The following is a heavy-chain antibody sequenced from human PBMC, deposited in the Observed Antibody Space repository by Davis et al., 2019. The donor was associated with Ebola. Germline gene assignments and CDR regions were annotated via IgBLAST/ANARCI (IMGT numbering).Heavy chain of an antibody. J-gene: IGHJ4*02. D-gene: IGHD3-10*02. CDR1: GYTFTSYA. CDR3: ARDFGGSAGFWLFGGADY. V-gene: IGHV1-3*01. Sequence: ASVKVSCKASGYTFTSYAMHWVRQAPGQRLEWMGWINAGNGNTKYSQKFQGRVTITRDTSASTAYMELSSLRSEDTAVYYCARDFGGSAGFWLFGGADYWGQGTLVTVSS. CDR2: INAGNGNT.